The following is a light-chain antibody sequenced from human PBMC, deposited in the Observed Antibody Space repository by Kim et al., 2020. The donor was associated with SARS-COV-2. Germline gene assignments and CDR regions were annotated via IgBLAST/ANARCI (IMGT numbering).Light chain of an antibody. V-gene: IGKV3-20*01. CDR2: GAS. J-gene: IGKJ4*01. CDR3: QQYGNSPPLT. Sequence: PGERATLSCRDSQSFNRDYLAWYQQKPGQTPRLLIYGASNRATGIPDRFTGSGSGTDFTLTISRLEPEDFAVYFCQQYGNSPPLTFGGGTKVDIK. CDR1: QSFNRDY.